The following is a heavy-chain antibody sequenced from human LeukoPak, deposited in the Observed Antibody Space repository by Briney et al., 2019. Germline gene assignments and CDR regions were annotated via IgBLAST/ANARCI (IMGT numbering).Heavy chain of an antibody. V-gene: IGHV3-7*01. CDR2: IKQDRSEK. CDR1: GFTFTNYW. D-gene: IGHD3-22*01. CDR3: ASYDNSRRLEY. J-gene: IGHJ4*02. Sequence: GRSLRLSCAASGFTFTNYWMSWVRQAPGKGLELVANIKQDRSEKYYVDSVKGRFTISRDNAKNSLYLQMNSLRAEDTAVYYCASYDNSRRLEYWGQGTLVTVSS.